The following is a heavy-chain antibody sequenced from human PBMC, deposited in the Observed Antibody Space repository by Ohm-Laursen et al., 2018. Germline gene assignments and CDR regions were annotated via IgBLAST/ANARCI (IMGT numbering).Heavy chain of an antibody. CDR3: ARGLYYDILTGYYGPTGYFDL. J-gene: IGHJ2*01. CDR2: INHSGST. CDR1: GESSSGYF. Sequence: TLSLTCAVNGESSSGYFWNWIRQPPGKGLEWIGEINHSGSTNYNPSLKSRVTISVDTSKNQFSLKLSSVTAADTAVYYCARGLYYDILTGYYGPTGYFDLWGRGTLVTVSS. D-gene: IGHD3-9*01. V-gene: IGHV4-34*01.